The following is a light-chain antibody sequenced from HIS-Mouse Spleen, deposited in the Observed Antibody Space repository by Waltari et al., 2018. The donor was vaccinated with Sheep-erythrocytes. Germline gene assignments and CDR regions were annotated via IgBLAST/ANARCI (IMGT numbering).Light chain of an antibody. CDR2: DVS. V-gene: IGLV2-14*03. J-gene: IGLJ3*02. CDR1: SRDVGGYNY. CDR3: SSYTSSSTWV. Sequence: QSALTQPASVSGSPGQSITISCTGTSRDVGGYNYVPWYQQHPCKAPKLMIYDVSNRPSGVSNRFSGSKSGNTASLTISGLQAEDEADYYCSSYTSSSTWVFGGGTKLTVL.